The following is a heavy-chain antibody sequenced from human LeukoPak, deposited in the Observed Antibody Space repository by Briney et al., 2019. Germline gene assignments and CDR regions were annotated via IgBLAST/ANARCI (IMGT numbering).Heavy chain of an antibody. Sequence: ASVKVSCKASGYTFTSYGISWVRQAPGQGLEWMGWISAYNGNTNYAQKLQGRVTMTTDTSTSTAYMELRSLRSDDTAVYYCARDLRDIAAAGRGSVWFDPWGQGTLVTVSS. CDR2: ISAYNGNT. CDR1: GYTFTSYG. CDR3: ARDLRDIAAAGRGSVWFDP. D-gene: IGHD6-13*01. J-gene: IGHJ5*02. V-gene: IGHV1-18*01.